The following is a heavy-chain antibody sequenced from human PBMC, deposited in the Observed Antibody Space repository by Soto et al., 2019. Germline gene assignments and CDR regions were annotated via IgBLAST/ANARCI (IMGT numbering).Heavy chain of an antibody. V-gene: IGHV3-21*01. Sequence: GGSLRLSCVGSGFTFSTYSINWVRQAPGKGLEWVSSISSRSDIYYADSVRGRFTISRDNAKNSLFLQMNSLRAEDTALYYCVRFPFFDTSDQGYWGQGTLVTVSS. D-gene: IGHD3-22*01. CDR2: ISSRSDI. CDR1: GFTFSTYS. J-gene: IGHJ4*02. CDR3: VRFPFFDTSDQGY.